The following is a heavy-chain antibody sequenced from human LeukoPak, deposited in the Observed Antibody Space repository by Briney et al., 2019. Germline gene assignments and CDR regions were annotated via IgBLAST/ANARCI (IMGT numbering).Heavy chain of an antibody. CDR1: GFTFSSYS. D-gene: IGHD3-3*01. CDR3: ASILYYDFWSRNNWFDP. Sequence: PGGSLRLSFAASGFTFSSYSMNWVRQAPGKGLEWVSSISSSSSYIYYADSVKGRFTISRDNAKNSLYLQMNSLRAEDTAVYYCASILYYDFWSRNNWFDPWGQGTLVTVSS. V-gene: IGHV3-21*01. CDR2: ISSSSSYI. J-gene: IGHJ5*02.